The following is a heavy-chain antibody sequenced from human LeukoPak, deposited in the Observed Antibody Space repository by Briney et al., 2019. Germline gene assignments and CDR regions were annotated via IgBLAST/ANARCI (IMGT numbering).Heavy chain of an antibody. J-gene: IGHJ4*02. CDR2: ISGSGGNT. V-gene: IGHV3-23*01. D-gene: IGHD3-22*01. Sequence: GGSLRLSCAASGFTFSSYAMSWVRQAPGKGLEWVSAISGSGGNTYYADSVKGRFTISRDNSKNTLYLQMNSLRAEDTAVYYCAKGGGRYYYDSSGYYSDYWGQGTLVTVSS. CDR3: AKGGGRYYYDSSGYYSDY. CDR1: GFTFSSYA.